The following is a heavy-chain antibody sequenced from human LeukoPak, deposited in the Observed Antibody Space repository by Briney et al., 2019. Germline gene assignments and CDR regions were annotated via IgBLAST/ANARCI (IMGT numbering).Heavy chain of an antibody. CDR3: ARAIAAAGISPVSGDAFDI. CDR2: IYYSGTT. V-gene: IGHV4-39*07. Sequence: SETLSLTCTVSGGSISSSSYYWAWIRQPPGKGLEWIGSIYYSGTTYYKPSLKSRGTISVDTSKNQFSLKLSSVTAADTAVYYCARAIAAAGISPVSGDAFDIWGQGTMVTVSS. J-gene: IGHJ3*02. D-gene: IGHD6-13*01. CDR1: GGSISSSSYY.